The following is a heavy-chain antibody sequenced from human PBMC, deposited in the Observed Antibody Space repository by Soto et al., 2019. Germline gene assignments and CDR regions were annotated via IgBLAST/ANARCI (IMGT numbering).Heavy chain of an antibody. CDR3: ARVAY. J-gene: IGHJ4*02. CDR1: GFTFSRVS. CDR2: ISSASSET. V-gene: IGHV3-21*01. Sequence: GSLRLSCEASGFTFSRVSMNWVRQVPGTGLEWVASISSASSETWYSDSVKGRFIISRDNAQNSLFLQMNTLRPDDSPIYYCARVAYWGPGTQVTVSS.